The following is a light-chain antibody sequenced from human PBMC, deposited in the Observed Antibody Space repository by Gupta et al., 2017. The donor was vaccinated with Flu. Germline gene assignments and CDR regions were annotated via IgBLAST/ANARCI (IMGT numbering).Light chain of an antibody. CDR3: GQGTHWPPT. J-gene: IGKJ1*01. CDR1: QSRVHSERKTY. Sequence: VIITQFPHSLPVTLGKPSSITSRASQSRVHSERKTYLNWLQQTPGRSPTRLLYKVSNRRAAVPDRFSDSRSGSDMPLNIIRGVADDVVVDYFGQGTHWPPTFGQGTKVEIK. V-gene: IGKV2-30*02. CDR2: KVS.